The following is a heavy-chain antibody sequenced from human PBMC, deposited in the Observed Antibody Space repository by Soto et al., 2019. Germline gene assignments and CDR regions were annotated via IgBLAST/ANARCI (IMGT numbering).Heavy chain of an antibody. J-gene: IGHJ4*02. CDR2: IYYSGTT. CDR1: GGSISSPLYY. D-gene: IGHD3-9*01. V-gene: IGHV4-39*01. CDR3: ARLTVSLETGFSTWGY. Sequence: QLQLQESGPRLVKPSETLSLTCTVSGGSISSPLYYWGWIRQPPGKGLEWVGAIYYSGTTYYNPPLKSRVSISVDTSKNQFSLKLRSLTAADTAIYFCARLTVSLETGFSTWGYWGQGTLVTVSS.